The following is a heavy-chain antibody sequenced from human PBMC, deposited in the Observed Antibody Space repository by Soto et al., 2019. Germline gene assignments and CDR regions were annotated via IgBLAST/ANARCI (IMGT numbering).Heavy chain of an antibody. CDR3: AGDSGSYYFDY. J-gene: IGHJ4*02. Sequence: SETLSLTCTVSGGSISSSSYYWGWIRQPPGKGLEWIGSIYYSGSTYYNPSLKSRVTISVDTSKNQFSLKLSSVTAADTAVYYCAGDSGSYYFDYWGQGTLVTVSS. CDR2: IYYSGST. CDR1: GGSISSSSYY. D-gene: IGHD1-26*01. V-gene: IGHV4-39*01.